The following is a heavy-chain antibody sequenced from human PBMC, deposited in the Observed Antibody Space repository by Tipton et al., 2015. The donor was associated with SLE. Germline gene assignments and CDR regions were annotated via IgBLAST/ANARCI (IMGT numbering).Heavy chain of an antibody. Sequence: TLSLTCTVSGGSISSSSYYWGWIRQPPGKGLEWIGSMDYSGSTYYNTSLKSRVIIFVDTSKNQFSLNLSSVTAADTAVYYCAVTFGSGYPWDYFDYWGQGTLVTVSS. D-gene: IGHD3-22*01. CDR2: MDYSGST. V-gene: IGHV4-39*01. CDR3: AVTFGSGYPWDYFDY. CDR1: GGSISSSSYY. J-gene: IGHJ4*02.